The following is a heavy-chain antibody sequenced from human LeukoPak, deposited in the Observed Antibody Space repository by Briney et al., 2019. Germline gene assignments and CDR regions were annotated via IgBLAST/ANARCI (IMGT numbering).Heavy chain of an antibody. J-gene: IGHJ4*02. V-gene: IGHV5-51*01. CDR2: IYPGDSDT. CDR3: ARSRRCIVGATNLDY. Sequence: GESLKISCKGSGYSFTSYWIGWVRQMPGKGLEWMGIIYPGDSDTRYSPSFQGQVTISADKSISTAYLQWSSLKASDTAMYYCARSRRCIVGATNLDYWGQGTLVTVSS. D-gene: IGHD1-26*01. CDR1: GYSFTSYW.